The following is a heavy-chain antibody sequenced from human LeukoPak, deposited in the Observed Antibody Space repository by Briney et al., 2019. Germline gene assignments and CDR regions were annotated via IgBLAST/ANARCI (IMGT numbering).Heavy chain of an antibody. V-gene: IGHV4-34*01. CDR3: ARVWGSYYNY. D-gene: IGHD1-26*01. CDR1: GFTFSSYW. CDR2: IKYTGTT. Sequence: SGGSLRLSCAASGFTFSSYWMSWVRQAPGKGLEWIGEIKYTGTTKYNPSLKSRVTISLDTSKNQFSLKLSSVTAADTAVYYCARVWGSYYNYWGQGTLVTVSS. J-gene: IGHJ4*02.